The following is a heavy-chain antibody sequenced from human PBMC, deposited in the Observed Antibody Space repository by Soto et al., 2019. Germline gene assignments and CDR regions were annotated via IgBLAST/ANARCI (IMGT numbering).Heavy chain of an antibody. Sequence: ASVKVSCKASGYTFTSYAMHCVRQAPGQRLEWMGWINAGNGNTKYSQKFQGRVTITRDTSASTAYMELSSLRSEDTAVYYCARGGIFDSSGYYYFSAFDIWCQGTMVTVSS. V-gene: IGHV1-3*01. D-gene: IGHD3-22*01. CDR3: ARGGIFDSSGYYYFSAFDI. J-gene: IGHJ3*02. CDR1: GYTFTSYA. CDR2: INAGNGNT.